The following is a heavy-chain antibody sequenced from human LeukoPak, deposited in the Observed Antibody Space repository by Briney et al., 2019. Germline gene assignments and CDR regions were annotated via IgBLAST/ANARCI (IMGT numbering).Heavy chain of an antibody. CDR1: GFTFRSYA. J-gene: IGHJ5*02. CDR2: ISGSGGST. CDR3: AKDHGSSGWYNWFDP. D-gene: IGHD6-19*01. Sequence: GGSLRLSCAASGFTFRSYAMSWVRQAPGKGLEWVSAISGSGGSTYYADSVKGRFTISRDNSKNTLYLQMNSLRAEDTAVYYCAKDHGSSGWYNWFDPWGQGTLVTVSS. V-gene: IGHV3-23*01.